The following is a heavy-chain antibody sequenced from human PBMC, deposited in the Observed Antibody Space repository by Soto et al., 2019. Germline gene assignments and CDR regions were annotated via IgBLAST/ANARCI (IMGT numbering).Heavy chain of an antibody. CDR3: ARSPDLRTMIVVVNRYYFDY. Sequence: QVQLVQSGAEVKKPGSSVKVSCKASGGTFSSYAISWVRQAPGQGLEWMGGIIPIFGTANYAQKFQGRVTITADESPSTAYVELSSLRSEDTAVYYCARSPDLRTMIVVVNRYYFDYWGQGTLVTVSS. CDR2: IIPIFGTA. CDR1: GGTFSSYA. D-gene: IGHD3-22*01. J-gene: IGHJ4*02. V-gene: IGHV1-69*12.